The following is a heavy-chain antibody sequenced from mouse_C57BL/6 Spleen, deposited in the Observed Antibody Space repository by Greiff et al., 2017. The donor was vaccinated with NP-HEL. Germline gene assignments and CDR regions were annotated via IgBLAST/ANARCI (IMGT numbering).Heavy chain of an antibody. Sequence: EVKLVESGGGLVQPKGSLKLSCAASGFTFNTYAMHWVRQAPGKGLEWVARIRSKSSNYATYYADSVKDRFTISRDDSQSMLYLQMNNLTAEDTAMYYCVGDEGYDGYLYYAMDYWGQGTSVTVSS. D-gene: IGHD2-3*01. CDR1: GFTFNTYA. CDR3: VGDEGYDGYLYYAMDY. J-gene: IGHJ4*01. V-gene: IGHV10-3*01. CDR2: IRSKSSNYAT.